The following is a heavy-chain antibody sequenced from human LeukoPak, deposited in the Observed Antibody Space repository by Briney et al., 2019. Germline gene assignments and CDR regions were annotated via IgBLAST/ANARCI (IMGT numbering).Heavy chain of an antibody. V-gene: IGHV3-74*01. D-gene: IGHD1-26*01. CDR3: IVGIDY. CDR1: GFTISSYW. Sequence: GGSLRLSCAASGFTISSYWMHWVRQAPGKGLVWVSHVNSDGSNTNYADSVKGRFTISRDNAKNTLYLQMNSLRAEDTAVYYCIVGIDYWGQGTLVTVSS. J-gene: IGHJ4*02. CDR2: VNSDGSNT.